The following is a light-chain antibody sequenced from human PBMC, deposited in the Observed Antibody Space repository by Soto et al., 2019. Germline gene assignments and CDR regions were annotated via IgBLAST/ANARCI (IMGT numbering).Light chain of an antibody. CDR1: QSVSSSY. CDR3: QQYNSYPFV. CDR2: GPS. Sequence: EIVLTQSPVTLSLSPGESATLSCRASQSVSSSYLAWYQQKPGQAPRLLIYGPSSRATGIPDRFSGSGSGTAFTLTISRLEPEDFATYYCQQYNSYPFVFGPGTKVEIK. J-gene: IGKJ3*01. V-gene: IGKV3-20*01.